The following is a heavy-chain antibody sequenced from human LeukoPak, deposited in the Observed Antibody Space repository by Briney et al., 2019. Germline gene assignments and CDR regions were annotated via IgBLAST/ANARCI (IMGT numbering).Heavy chain of an antibody. V-gene: IGHV3-21*01. CDR1: GFTFSSYS. CDR3: ARAPSHYYDSSGYGALTNAFDI. D-gene: IGHD3-22*01. J-gene: IGHJ3*02. CDR2: ISSSSSYI. Sequence: GGSLRLSCAASGFTFSSYSMNWVRQAPGKGLEWVSSISSSSSYIYYADSVKGRFTISRDNAKNSLYLQMNSLRAEDTAVYYCARAPSHYYDSSGYGALTNAFDIWGQGKMVTVSS.